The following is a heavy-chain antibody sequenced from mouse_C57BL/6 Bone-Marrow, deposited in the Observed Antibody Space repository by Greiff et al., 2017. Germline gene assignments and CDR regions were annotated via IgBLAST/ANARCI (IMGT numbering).Heavy chain of an antibody. CDR3: TQAYYSNYPY. CDR1: GFNIKDDY. D-gene: IGHD2-5*01. Sequence: EVHLVESGAELVRPGASVKLSCTASGFNIKDDYMHWVKQRPEQGLEWIGWIDPENGDTEYASKFQGKATITADTSSNTAYLQLSSLTSEDTAVYYCTQAYYSNYPYWGQGTSVTVSS. V-gene: IGHV14-4*01. J-gene: IGHJ4*01. CDR2: IDPENGDT.